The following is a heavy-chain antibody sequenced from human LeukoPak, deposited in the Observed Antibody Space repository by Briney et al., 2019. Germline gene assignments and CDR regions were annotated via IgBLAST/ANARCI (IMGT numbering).Heavy chain of an antibody. D-gene: IGHD3-16*01. CDR1: GFTFSSYE. CDR3: ARDSGVYYYYGMDV. Sequence: GGSLRLSCAASGFTFSSYEMNWVRQAPGKGLGWVSYISSSGSTIYYADSVKGRFTISRDNAKNSLYLQMNSLRAEDTAVYYCARDSGVYYYYGMDVWGKGTTVTVSS. J-gene: IGHJ6*04. CDR2: ISSSGSTI. V-gene: IGHV3-48*03.